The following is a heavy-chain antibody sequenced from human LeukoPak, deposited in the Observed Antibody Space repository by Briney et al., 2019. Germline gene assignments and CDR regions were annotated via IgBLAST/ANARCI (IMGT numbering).Heavy chain of an antibody. CDR1: GFIFTNYW. CDR3: ARVRYGSGSYYKGYFDY. CDR2: ISSSSSYI. V-gene: IGHV3-21*01. D-gene: IGHD3-10*01. Sequence: PGGSLRLSCAVSGFIFTNYWMHWVRQDPGKGLVWVSSISSSSSYIYYADSVKGRFTISRDNAKNSLYLQMNSLRAEDTAVYYCARVRYGSGSYYKGYFDYWGQRTLVTVSS. J-gene: IGHJ4*02.